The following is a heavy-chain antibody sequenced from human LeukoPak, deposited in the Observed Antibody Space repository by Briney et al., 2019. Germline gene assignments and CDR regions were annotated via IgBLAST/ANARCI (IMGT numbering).Heavy chain of an antibody. CDR2: VYHSGST. CDR1: GGSISSSNW. J-gene: IGHJ5*02. V-gene: IGHV4-4*02. D-gene: IGHD4-17*01. CDR3: VRGTVTTRRWFDP. Sequence: SETLSLTCAVSGGSISSSNWWSWVRQPPGKGLEWIGEVYHSGSTNYNPSLKSRVTISVDKSKNQISLKLSSVTAADTAVYYCVRGTVTTRRWFDPWGQGTLVTVSS.